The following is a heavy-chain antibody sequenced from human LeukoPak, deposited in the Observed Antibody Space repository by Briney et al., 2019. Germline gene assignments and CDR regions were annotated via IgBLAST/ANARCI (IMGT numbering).Heavy chain of an antibody. CDR2: INAGNGNT. V-gene: IGHV1-3*01. J-gene: IGHJ4*02. CDR1: GYTFTSYA. D-gene: IGHD5-18*01. Sequence: ASVKVSCKASGYTFTSYAMHWVRQAPGQRLEWMGWINAGNGNTKYSQKFQGRVTITRDTSASTAYMELSSLRSEDTAVYYCARPGFIQLCFKYWAQETLVTVSS. CDR3: ARPGFIQLCFKY.